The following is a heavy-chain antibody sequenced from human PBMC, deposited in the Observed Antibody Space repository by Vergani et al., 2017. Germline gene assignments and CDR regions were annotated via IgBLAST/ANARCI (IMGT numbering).Heavy chain of an antibody. J-gene: IGHJ4*02. V-gene: IGHV1-8*01. Sequence: VQLVQSGAEVKKPGASVKVSCKASGYTFTSYDINWVRQATGQGLEWMGWMNPNSGNTGYAQKFQGRVTMTRNTSISTAYMELSSLRSEDTAVYYCARGLGDFWSGYYKGSHEYYFDYWGQGTLVTVSS. D-gene: IGHD3-3*01. CDR2: MNPNSGNT. CDR1: GYTFTSYD. CDR3: ARGLGDFWSGYYKGSHEYYFDY.